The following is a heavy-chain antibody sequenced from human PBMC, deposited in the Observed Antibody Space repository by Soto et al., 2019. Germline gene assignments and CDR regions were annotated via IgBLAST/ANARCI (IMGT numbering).Heavy chain of an antibody. D-gene: IGHD1-1*01. V-gene: IGHV4-34*01. Sequence: SETLSLTCAVSGGSLSDYYWPWIRQSPGKGLEWIGEIHPSGSTYYNPSLRSRVTTSVDTSKNQFSLKLTSLTAADTAIYYCARGRDEYKLGNVWGHGTTVTVSS. J-gene: IGHJ6*02. CDR1: GGSLSDYY. CDR2: IHPSGST. CDR3: ARGRDEYKLGNV.